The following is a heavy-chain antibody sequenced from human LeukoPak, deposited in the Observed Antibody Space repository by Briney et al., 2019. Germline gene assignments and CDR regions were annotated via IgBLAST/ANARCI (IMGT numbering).Heavy chain of an antibody. CDR1: GYTFTSYD. J-gene: IGHJ4*02. D-gene: IGHD3-22*01. CDR2: MNPDSTNT. V-gene: IGHV1-8*03. Sequence: ASVKVSCKASGYTFTSYDINWVRQATGQGLEWMGWMNPDSTNTGYAQRFQGRVTITRNTSISTAYMELSSRRSEDTAVYYCARSSSGYYDFDYWGQGTLVTVSS. CDR3: ARSSSGYYDFDY.